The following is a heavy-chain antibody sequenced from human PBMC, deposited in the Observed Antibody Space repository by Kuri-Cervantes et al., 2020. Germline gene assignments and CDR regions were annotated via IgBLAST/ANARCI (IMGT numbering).Heavy chain of an antibody. CDR2: INPSGGST. Sequence: ASVKVSCKASGYTFTSYCMHWVRQAPGQGLEWMGIINPSGGSTSYAQKFQGRVTMTRDTSTSTVYMELSSLRSEDTAVYYCARASGPYGDYPRYYFDYWGQGTLVTVSS. CDR3: ARASGPYGDYPRYYFDY. V-gene: IGHV1-46*01. CDR1: GYTFTSYC. J-gene: IGHJ4*02. D-gene: IGHD4-17*01.